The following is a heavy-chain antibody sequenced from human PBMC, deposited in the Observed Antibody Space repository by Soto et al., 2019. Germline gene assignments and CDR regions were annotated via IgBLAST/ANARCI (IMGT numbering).Heavy chain of an antibody. CDR3: ASNRDWGSRIYYYYGMDV. D-gene: IGHD7-27*01. CDR2: INPSGGST. Sequence: ASVKVSCKASGYTFTSYYMHWVRQAPGQGLEWMGIINPSGGSTSYAQKFQGRVTMTRDTSTSTVYMELSSLRSEDTAVYYCASNRDWGSRIYYYYGMDVWGQGTTVTVSS. J-gene: IGHJ6*02. V-gene: IGHV1-46*01. CDR1: GYTFTSYY.